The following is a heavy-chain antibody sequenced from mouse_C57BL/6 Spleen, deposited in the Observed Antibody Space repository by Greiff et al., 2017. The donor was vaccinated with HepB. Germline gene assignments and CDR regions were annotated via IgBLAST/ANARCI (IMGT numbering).Heavy chain of an antibody. D-gene: IGHD6-5*01. Sequence: QVQLQQSGAELVKPGASVKLSCKASGYTFTSYWMQWVKQRPGQGLEWIGEIDPSDSYTNYNQKFKGKATLTVDTSSSTAYMQLSSLTSEDSAVYYCARYPSYPYWGQGTTPTVCS. CDR3: ARYPSYPY. CDR2: IDPSDSYT. V-gene: IGHV1-50*01. J-gene: IGHJ2*01. CDR1: GYTFTSYW.